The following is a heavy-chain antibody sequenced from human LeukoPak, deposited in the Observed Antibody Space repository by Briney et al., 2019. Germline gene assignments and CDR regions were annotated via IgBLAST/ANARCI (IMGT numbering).Heavy chain of an antibody. CDR1: GFTFSIYW. Sequence: PGGSLRLSCAASGFTFSIYWMSWVRQAPGKGLEWVANIKQDGSEKYYVDSVKGRFTISRDNAKNSLYLQMNSLRAEDTAVYYCAREDDYVWGSYRQTAPFDYWGQGTLVTVSS. J-gene: IGHJ4*02. CDR2: IKQDGSEK. D-gene: IGHD3-16*02. CDR3: AREDDYVWGSYRQTAPFDY. V-gene: IGHV3-7*01.